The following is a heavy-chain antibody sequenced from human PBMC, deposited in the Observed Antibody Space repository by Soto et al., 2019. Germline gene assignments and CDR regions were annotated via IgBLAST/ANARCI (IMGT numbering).Heavy chain of an antibody. J-gene: IGHJ4*02. CDR3: ARDKITGLFDY. CDR2: SSYTGNT. V-gene: IGHV4-39*02. D-gene: IGHD2-8*02. Sequence: TSETLSLTCTVSGASITSGNYYWGWIRQPPGKGLQWIGSSSYTGNTYFNPSLRSRVTISVDTSNNQFSLRLTSVTASDTAVYYCARDKITGLFDYWGQGTLVTVSS. CDR1: GASITSGNYY.